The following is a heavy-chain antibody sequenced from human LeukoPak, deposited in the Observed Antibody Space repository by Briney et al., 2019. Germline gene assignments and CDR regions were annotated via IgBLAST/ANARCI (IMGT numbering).Heavy chain of an antibody. CDR3: ARERTMVRVMSWFDP. CDR1: GGSISSYY. J-gene: IGHJ5*02. V-gene: IGHV4-4*07. CDR2: IYTSGST. D-gene: IGHD3-10*01. Sequence: PSETLSLTCTVSGGSISSYYWSWIRQPAGKGLEWIGRIYTSGSTNYNPSLKSRVTISVDTSKNQFSLKLSSVTAADTAVYYCARERTMVRVMSWFDPWGQGILVTVSS.